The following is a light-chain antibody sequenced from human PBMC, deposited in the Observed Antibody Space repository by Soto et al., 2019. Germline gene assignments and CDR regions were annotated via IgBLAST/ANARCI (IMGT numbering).Light chain of an antibody. Sequence: QSALTQPASVSGSPGQSITISCTGTSSDVGGYNYVSWYQQHPGKAPKLMIYEVSNRPSGVSNRFSGSKSGNTASLTISGLQADDEADYYCSSYTSSSTLDVVFGGGTQLTVL. J-gene: IGLJ2*01. CDR3: SSYTSSSTLDVV. V-gene: IGLV2-14*01. CDR1: SSDVGGYNY. CDR2: EVS.